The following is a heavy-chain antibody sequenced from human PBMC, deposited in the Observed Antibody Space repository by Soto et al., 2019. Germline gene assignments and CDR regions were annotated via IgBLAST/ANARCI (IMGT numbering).Heavy chain of an antibody. V-gene: IGHV4-30-4*01. CDR1: GGSISSGDYY. D-gene: IGHD3-9*01. J-gene: IGHJ5*02. CDR3: AREHYDILTGYYDNWFDP. CDR2: IYYSVST. Sequence: QVQLQESGPGLVKPSQTLSLTCTVSGGSISSGDYYWSWIRQPPGKGLEWIGYIYYSVSTYYNPSLKSRVTISVDTSKTQFSLKQTSVTAADTAVYYCAREHYDILTGYYDNWFDPWGQGTLVTVSS.